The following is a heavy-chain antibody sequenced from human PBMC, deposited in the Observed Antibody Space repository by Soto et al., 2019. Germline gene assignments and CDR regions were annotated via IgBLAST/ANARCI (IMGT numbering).Heavy chain of an antibody. J-gene: IGHJ6*02. Sequence: QVQLVQSGAEVKKPGASVKVSCKASGYTFTSYGISWVRQAPAQGLEWMGWISAYNGNTNYAQKPQGRVTITTDTSTGTAYMAVRSLRSDDTAVYYCARARGASGRDVWGQGTPVTVSS. CDR1: GYTFTSYG. V-gene: IGHV1-18*01. CDR3: ARARGASGRDV. CDR2: ISAYNGNT.